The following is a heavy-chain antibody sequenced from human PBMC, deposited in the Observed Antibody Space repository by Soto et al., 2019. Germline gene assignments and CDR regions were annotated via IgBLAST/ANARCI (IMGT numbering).Heavy chain of an antibody. V-gene: IGHV4-61*01. CDR1: GGFVNSDTHS. J-gene: IGHJ6*02. D-gene: IGHD2-2*01. CDR2: IYSGGST. Sequence: SETLSLTCTVSGGFVNSDTHSWSWIRQTPGKRLEWIGFIYSGGSTTNPSLRSRVTMSVDTSKNQFSLKLRSVIVADTAVYHCARFVRSCSATTCSPRADVWGQGITVTVSS. CDR3: ARFVRSCSATTCSPRADV.